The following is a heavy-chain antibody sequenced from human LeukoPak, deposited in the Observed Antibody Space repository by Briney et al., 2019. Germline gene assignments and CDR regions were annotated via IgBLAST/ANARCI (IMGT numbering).Heavy chain of an antibody. V-gene: IGHV5-51*01. CDR2: IYPGNADA. CDR3: ARQGSYDNSGYSFDY. J-gene: IGHJ4*02. Sequence: GESLKISCKASGYSLINHWIGWVRQMPGKGLDWMGIIYPGNADATYSPSFQGQVTISADKSTTTVYLHWSSLKASDTAMYYCARQGSYDNSGYSFDYWGQGTLVTVSS. D-gene: IGHD3-22*01. CDR1: GYSLINHW.